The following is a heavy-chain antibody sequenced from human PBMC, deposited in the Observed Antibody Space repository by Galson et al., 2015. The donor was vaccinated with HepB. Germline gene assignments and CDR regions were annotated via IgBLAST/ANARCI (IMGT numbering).Heavy chain of an antibody. V-gene: IGHV3-66*01. D-gene: IGHD3-10*01. J-gene: IGHJ6*03. CDR2: IYSGGSR. CDR3: ARGKAGFGEFARDYYYMDV. CDR1: RFTVSSTS. Sequence: SLRLSCAASRFTVSSTSMSWVRQAPGKGLEWVSLIYSGGSRYYADSVKGRFTISRDNSKNTLYLQMYSLRAEDTAVYYCARGKAGFGEFARDYYYMDVWGKGTTVTVSS.